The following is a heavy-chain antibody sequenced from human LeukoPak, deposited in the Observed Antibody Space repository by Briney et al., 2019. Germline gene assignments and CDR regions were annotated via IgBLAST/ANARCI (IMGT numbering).Heavy chain of an antibody. D-gene: IGHD3-10*01. V-gene: IGHV4-30-2*01. CDR1: GGSISSGGYY. CDR3: VRDHNQYYYGSGVSGGWFDP. Sequence: SETLSLTCAVSGGSISSGGYYWSWIRQPPGKGLEWIGYIYHSGSTYYNPSLKSRVTVSVDTSNNQISLKLSSVTAADTAVYYCVRDHNQYYYGSGVSGGWFDPWGQGTLVTVSS. CDR2: IYHSGST. J-gene: IGHJ5*02.